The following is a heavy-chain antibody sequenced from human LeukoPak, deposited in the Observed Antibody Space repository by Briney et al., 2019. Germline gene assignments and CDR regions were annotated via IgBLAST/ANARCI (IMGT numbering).Heavy chain of an antibody. V-gene: IGHV4-34*01. D-gene: IGHD6-19*01. CDR3: ARGPNHSSGWFH. J-gene: IGHJ4*02. CDR1: GGSFSGYY. Sequence: PSETPSLTCAVYGGSFSGYYWSWIRQPPGKGLEWIGEINHSGSTNYNPSLKSRVTISVDTSKNQFSLKLSSVTAADTAVYYCARGPNHSSGWFHWGQGTLVTVSS. CDR2: INHSGST.